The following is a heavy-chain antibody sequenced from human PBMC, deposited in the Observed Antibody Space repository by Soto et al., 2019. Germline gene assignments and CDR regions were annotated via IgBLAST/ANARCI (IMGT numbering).Heavy chain of an antibody. V-gene: IGHV4-38-2*01. CDR1: GYSISSDNY. CDR3: RSSTSCYDESCVDV. Sequence: LSLTCAVSGYSISSDNYWAWIRQPPGRGLEWIGSLYHIGSTHYNTSLKSRVTISVDTSKNHFSLELISVTAADKAMYYCRSSTSCYDESCVDVSGQGTMVTVS. D-gene: IGHD2-2*01. CDR2: LYHIGST. J-gene: IGHJ6*02.